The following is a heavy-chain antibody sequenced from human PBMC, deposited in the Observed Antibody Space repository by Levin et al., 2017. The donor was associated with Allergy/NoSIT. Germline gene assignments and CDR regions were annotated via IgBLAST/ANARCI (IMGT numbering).Heavy chain of an antibody. CDR2: ISAYNGNT. CDR3: ARDFQSGAVAGTGVDY. J-gene: IGHJ4*02. V-gene: IGHV1-18*01. CDR1: GYTFTSYG. Sequence: ASVKVSCKASGYTFTSYGISWVRQAPGQGLEWMGWISAYNGNTNYAQKLQGRVTMTTDTSTSTDYMELRSLRSDDTAVYYCARDFQSGAVAGTGVDYWGQGTLVTVSS. D-gene: IGHD6-19*01.